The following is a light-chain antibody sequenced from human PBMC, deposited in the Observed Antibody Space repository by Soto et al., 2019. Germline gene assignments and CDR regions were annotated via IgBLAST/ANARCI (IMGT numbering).Light chain of an antibody. V-gene: IGKV3D-20*02. Sequence: EIVLTQTPGTLSLSPGERDTLSCRASQSVSSSYLAWYQQKPGQAPRLLIYGASSRATGIPDRFSGSGSGTDFTLTISRLEPEDFAVYYCQQRSSWMWAFGQGTRVEVK. CDR1: QSVSSSY. CDR3: QQRSSWMWA. CDR2: GAS. J-gene: IGKJ1*01.